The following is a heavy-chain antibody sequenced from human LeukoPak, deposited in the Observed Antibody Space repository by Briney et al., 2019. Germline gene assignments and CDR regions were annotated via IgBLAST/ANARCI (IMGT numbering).Heavy chain of an antibody. CDR1: GASISSSGYY. D-gene: IGHD3-10*01. V-gene: IGHV4-39*07. CDR2: IYYSGRT. CDR3: GRIHSDSGSPTWFY. J-gene: IGHJ4*02. Sequence: PSETLSLTCTVSGASISSSGYYSGWIRQPPGKGLGWIGSIYYSGRTYYNPSLKSRFTISVDTSKNQFSLKLSSVTAADTAVYYCGRIHSDSGSPTWFYWGQGTLVTVSS.